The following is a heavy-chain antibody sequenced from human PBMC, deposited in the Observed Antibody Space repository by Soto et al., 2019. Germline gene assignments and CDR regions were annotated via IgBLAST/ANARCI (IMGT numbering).Heavy chain of an antibody. Sequence: QVQLQESGPGLVKPSQTLSLTCSVSGDSVSSGDSYWSWIRQPPGKAREWIGYTSFSGYTSYSPSLKRRVTISVDMSKSQFSLRLTSVTAADTAVYYCVRGGNPYHYATSGPGTFDKWGQGTLVSVSS. D-gene: IGHD1-26*01. J-gene: IGHJ4*02. CDR1: GDSVSSGDSY. V-gene: IGHV4-30-4*01. CDR3: VRGGNPYHYATSGPGTFDK. CDR2: TSFSGYT.